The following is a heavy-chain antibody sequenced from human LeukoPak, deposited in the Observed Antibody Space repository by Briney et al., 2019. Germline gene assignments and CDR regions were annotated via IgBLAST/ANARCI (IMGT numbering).Heavy chain of an antibody. Sequence: GGSLRLSCAASGFPFSNHAMSWVRQPPGKGLEWVSAISNGNTYYADSVRGRFTISRDDSKNMVYLQMNSLRDEDKALYYCVREAGYCASVCLKSNWFDPWGQGTLVTVSS. V-gene: IGHV3-23*01. CDR2: ISNGNT. CDR1: GFPFSNHA. CDR3: VREAGYCASVCLKSNWFDP. D-gene: IGHD2-21*02. J-gene: IGHJ5*02.